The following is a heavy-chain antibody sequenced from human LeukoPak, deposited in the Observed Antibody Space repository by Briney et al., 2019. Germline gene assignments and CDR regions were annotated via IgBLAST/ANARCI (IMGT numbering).Heavy chain of an antibody. D-gene: IGHD6-13*01. Sequence: SETLSLTCAVYGGSFSGYYWSWIRQPPGKGLEWIGEINHRGSTNYNPSLKSRVTISVDTSKSQFSLKLNSVTAADTAVYYCATITAAGYLDPWGQGTLVTVSS. CDR1: GGSFSGYY. V-gene: IGHV4-34*01. CDR3: ATITAAGYLDP. J-gene: IGHJ5*02. CDR2: INHRGST.